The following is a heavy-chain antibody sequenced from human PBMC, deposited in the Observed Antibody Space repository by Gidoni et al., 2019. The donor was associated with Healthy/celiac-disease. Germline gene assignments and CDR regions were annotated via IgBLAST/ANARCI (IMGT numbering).Heavy chain of an antibody. J-gene: IGHJ5*02. CDR3: ARGLGYSSGWYVWFDP. CDR2: INHSGST. Sequence: QVQLQQWGAGLLKPSETLSLTCAVYGGSFSGYYWSWIRQPPGKGLEWIGEINHSGSTNYNPSLKSRVTISVDMSKNQFSLKLSSVTAADTAVYYCARGLGYSSGWYVWFDPWGQGTLVTVSS. D-gene: IGHD6-19*01. CDR1: GGSFSGYY. V-gene: IGHV4-34*01.